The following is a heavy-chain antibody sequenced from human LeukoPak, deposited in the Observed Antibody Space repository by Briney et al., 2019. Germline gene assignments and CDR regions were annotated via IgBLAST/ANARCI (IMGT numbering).Heavy chain of an antibody. V-gene: IGHV3-74*01. J-gene: IGHJ4*02. Sequence: GGSLRLSCAASGFTFSSYWMHWVRQAPGKGLVWVSRINSDGSSTSYADSVKGRFTISRDNSKNTLYLQMNSLRAEDTAVYYCAKDPNDSYYYDSSGYQPDYWGQGTLVTVSS. CDR2: INSDGSST. CDR3: AKDPNDSYYYDSSGYQPDY. CDR1: GFTFSSYW. D-gene: IGHD3-22*01.